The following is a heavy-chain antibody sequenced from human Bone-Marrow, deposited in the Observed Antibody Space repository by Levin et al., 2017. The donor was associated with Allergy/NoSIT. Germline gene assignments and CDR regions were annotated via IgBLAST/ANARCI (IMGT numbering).Heavy chain of an antibody. Sequence: SETLSLTCTVSGGSISSGGYYWSWIRQHPGKGLEWIGHIYYSGSSYYNPSLKSRVTISVDTSKTQFSLKLSSVTAADTAVYYCARDSVSSSWYRSPQVVEKYWGKGTLVTVSA. CDR2: IYYSGSS. J-gene: IGHJ4*02. D-gene: IGHD6-13*01. V-gene: IGHV4-31*03. CDR1: GGSISSGGYY. CDR3: ARDSVSSSWYRSPQVVEKY.